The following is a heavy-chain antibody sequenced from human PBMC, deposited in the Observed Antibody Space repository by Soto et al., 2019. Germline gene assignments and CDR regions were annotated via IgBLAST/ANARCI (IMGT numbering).Heavy chain of an antibody. CDR2: IIPIFGTA. J-gene: IGHJ6*02. Sequence: SVKVSCKASGGTFSSYAISWVRQAPGQGLEWMGGIIPIFGTANYAQKFQGRVTITADESTSTAYMELSSLRSEDTAVYYCARGADAVPSPLNVLLWFGQKHYYYYGMDVWGQGTTVTVSS. CDR3: ARGADAVPSPLNVLLWFGQKHYYYYGMDV. D-gene: IGHD3-10*01. V-gene: IGHV1-69*13. CDR1: GGTFSSYA.